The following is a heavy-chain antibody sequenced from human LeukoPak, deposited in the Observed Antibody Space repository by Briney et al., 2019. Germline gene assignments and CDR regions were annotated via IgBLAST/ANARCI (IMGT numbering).Heavy chain of an antibody. D-gene: IGHD4-4*01. J-gene: IGHJ3*02. CDR1: GGSISSYY. CDR2: IYYSGST. Sequence: KPSETLSLTCTVSGGSISSYYWSWIRQPPGKGLEWIGYIYYSGSTNYNPSLKSRVTISVDTSKNQFSLKLSSVTAADTAVYYCARGSTVTKRTFAFDIWGQGTMVTVSS. CDR3: ARGSTVTKRTFAFDI. V-gene: IGHV4-59*08.